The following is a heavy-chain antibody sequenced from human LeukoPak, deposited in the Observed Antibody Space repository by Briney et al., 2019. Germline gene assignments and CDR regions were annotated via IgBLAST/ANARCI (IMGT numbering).Heavy chain of an antibody. V-gene: IGHV3-15*01. D-gene: IGHD3-16*01. CDR3: TTTRGGSNTFDI. J-gene: IGHJ3*02. CDR1: AFTFTNAW. Sequence: PGGSLRLSCAASAFTFTNAWMNWVRQAPGKGLEWVGRIRSKTDGGTIDYAAPVEARFTISRDELKNTLYLQMNSLKTEDTGVYYCTTTRGGSNTFDIWGQGTMVTVSS. CDR2: IRSKTDGGTI.